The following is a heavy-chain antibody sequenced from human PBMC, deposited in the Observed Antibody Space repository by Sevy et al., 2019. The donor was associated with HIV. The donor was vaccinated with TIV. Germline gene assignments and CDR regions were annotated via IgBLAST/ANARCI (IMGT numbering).Heavy chain of an antibody. CDR1: GFTFSDHY. CDR3: VRGPNCGVGGCEQISPYCLDV. J-gene: IGHJ6*03. Sequence: GGSLRLSCAASGFTFSDHYVDWVRQAPGKGLEWVGRIRNRPNSYTTEYAASVTGRFTISRDDSRNSVYLQMNSLKTQVSAVYYCVRGPNCGVGGCEQISPYCLDVWGKGATVTVSS. V-gene: IGHV3-72*01. CDR2: IRNRPNSYTT. D-gene: IGHD2-15*01.